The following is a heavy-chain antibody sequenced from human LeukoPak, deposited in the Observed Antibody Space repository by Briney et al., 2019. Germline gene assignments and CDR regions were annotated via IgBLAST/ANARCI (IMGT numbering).Heavy chain of an antibody. CDR2: IYFSGTP. V-gene: IGHV4-61*08. D-gene: IGHD3-3*01. Sequence: SETLSLTCTVSGGSISSGDYYWSWIRQPPGKGLEWIGYIYFSGTPNYNPSLKSRVTISLDTSKNQFSLKLISVTAADTAVYYCARHGTLRFLDWFDTWGQGTLVTVSS. CDR3: ARHGTLRFLDWFDT. J-gene: IGHJ5*02. CDR1: GGSISSGDYY.